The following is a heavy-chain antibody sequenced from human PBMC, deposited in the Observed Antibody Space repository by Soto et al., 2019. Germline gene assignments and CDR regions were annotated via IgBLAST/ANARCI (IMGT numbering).Heavy chain of an antibody. CDR3: ARGASGGSSANYYGFDV. D-gene: IGHD2-15*01. CDR1: GFTFSDYY. Sequence: EVRLVESGGGLVQPGGSLRLSCAASGFTFSDYYMDWVRQTPGKGLEWVGRSGDKAHSYTTKYAASVQGRFNVSRDGSKNSFYLQMDSPKTYDTAVYYCARGASGGSSANYYGFDVWGQGTTVIVSS. CDR2: SGDKAHSYTT. V-gene: IGHV3-72*01. J-gene: IGHJ6*02.